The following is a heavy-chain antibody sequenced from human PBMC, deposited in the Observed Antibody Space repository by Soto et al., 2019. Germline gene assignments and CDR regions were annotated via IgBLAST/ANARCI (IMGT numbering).Heavy chain of an antibody. D-gene: IGHD3-10*01. CDR2: IVVGSGNT. CDR3: AAVSYGSGSYYNSPLDY. V-gene: IGHV1-58*01. J-gene: IGHJ4*02. Sequence: SVKVSCKASGFTFTSSAVQWVRQARGQRLEGIGWIVVGSGNTNYAQKFQERVTITRDMSTSTAYMELSSLRSEDTAVYYCAAVSYGSGSYYNSPLDYWGQGTLVTVSS. CDR1: GFTFTSSA.